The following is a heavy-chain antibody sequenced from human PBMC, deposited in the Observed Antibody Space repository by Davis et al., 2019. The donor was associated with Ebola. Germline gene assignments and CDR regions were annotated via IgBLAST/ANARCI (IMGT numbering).Heavy chain of an antibody. CDR1: GYTFTNYA. J-gene: IGHJ4*02. D-gene: IGHD1-26*01. CDR3: VKSRWDSGNYYFDY. V-gene: IGHV1-3*01. CDR2: INAGNGNT. Sequence: AASVKVSCKASGYTFTNYAIHSVRQAPGQRLEWMGWINAGNGNTKYSQKFQGRITITRDTSASTVYMELRSLTSEDTTVLYCVKSRWDSGNYYFDYWGKGTLVTVSS.